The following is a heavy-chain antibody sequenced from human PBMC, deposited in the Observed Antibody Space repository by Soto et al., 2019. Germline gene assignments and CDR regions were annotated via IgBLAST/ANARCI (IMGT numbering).Heavy chain of an antibody. Sequence: SETLSLTCTVSGGSISSNYWTWIRQPPGKGLEWIGYVYNSGSTNYNPSLKSRVTISEDTSKSQFSLKVNSMTAADTAVYYCARYSSEAVAGSTLDNWGQGALVTVSS. J-gene: IGHJ4*02. CDR1: GGSISSNY. CDR2: VYNSGST. D-gene: IGHD6-13*01. V-gene: IGHV4-59*01. CDR3: ARYSSEAVAGSTLDN.